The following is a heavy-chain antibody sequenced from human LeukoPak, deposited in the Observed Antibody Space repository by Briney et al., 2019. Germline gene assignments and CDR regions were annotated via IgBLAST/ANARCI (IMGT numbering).Heavy chain of an antibody. V-gene: IGHV4-61*02. J-gene: IGHJ2*01. CDR1: GGSISSGSDY. CDR2: IYTSGST. Sequence: SQTLSLTCPVSGGSISSGSDYRSWIRQPAGKGLEWIGRIYTSGSTNYNPSLKSRVTISVDTSKNQFSLKLSSVTAADTAVYYCARDLTTVTTSSVYWYFDLWGRGTLVTVSS. CDR3: ARDLTTVTTSSVYWYFDL. D-gene: IGHD4-17*01.